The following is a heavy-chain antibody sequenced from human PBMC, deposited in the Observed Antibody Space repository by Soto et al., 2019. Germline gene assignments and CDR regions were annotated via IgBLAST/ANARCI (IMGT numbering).Heavy chain of an antibody. D-gene: IGHD5-12*01. J-gene: IGHJ6*03. CDR2: INPNSGVT. Sequence: QVQLVQSGAEVKKPGASVTVSCRASGDTFTGYYMHWVRQAPGQGLEWMGWINPNSGVTKYAQKFQGWVTMTRDTSIRTVYMELSRLRSDETAVYYCARESGGATATLDYYYFYMDVWGTGTTVTVSS. CDR1: GDTFTGYY. V-gene: IGHV1-2*04. CDR3: ARESGGATATLDYYYFYMDV.